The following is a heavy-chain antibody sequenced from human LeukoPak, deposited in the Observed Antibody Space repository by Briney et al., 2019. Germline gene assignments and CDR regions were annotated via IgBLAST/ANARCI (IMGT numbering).Heavy chain of an antibody. V-gene: IGHV3-43*02. CDR3: AKESGKFDY. Sequence: GGTLRLSCVASGLPIADFAMHWVRQAPGKGLEWVSLISGDGVSTFYADSVKGRFSISRDNSKNSLYLEMNSLRTEDAAMYYCAKESGKFDYWGQGTLVAVSS. CDR2: ISGDGVST. J-gene: IGHJ4*02. CDR1: GLPIADFA.